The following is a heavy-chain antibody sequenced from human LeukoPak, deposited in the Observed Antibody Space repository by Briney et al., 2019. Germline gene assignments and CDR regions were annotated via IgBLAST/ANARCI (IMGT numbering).Heavy chain of an antibody. Sequence: PSETLSLTCTVSGGSISSYYWSWIRQPPGKGLEWIGYVYTSGSTNYNPSLKSRVTISVDTSKNQFSLKLSSVTAADTAVYYCARLRDGYNHVLDYWGQGTLVTVSS. V-gene: IGHV4-4*09. CDR1: GGSISSYY. CDR2: VYTSGST. J-gene: IGHJ4*02. D-gene: IGHD5-24*01. CDR3: ARLRDGYNHVLDY.